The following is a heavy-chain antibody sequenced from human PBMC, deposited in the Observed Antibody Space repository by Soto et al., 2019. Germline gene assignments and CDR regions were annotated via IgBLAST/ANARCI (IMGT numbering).Heavy chain of an antibody. Sequence: SETLSLTCAVYGRSFSGYYWSWIRQPPGKGLEWIGEINHSGNTNYNPSLKSRVTISVDTSKNQFSLNLSSVTAADTAVYYCARGVYCSGGSCYGYWFDPWGQGTLVTVS. V-gene: IGHV4-34*01. CDR1: GRSFSGYY. CDR2: INHSGNT. CDR3: ARGVYCSGGSCYGYWFDP. D-gene: IGHD2-15*01. J-gene: IGHJ5*02.